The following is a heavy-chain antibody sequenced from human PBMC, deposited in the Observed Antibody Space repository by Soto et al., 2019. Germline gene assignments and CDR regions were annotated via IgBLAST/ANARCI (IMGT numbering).Heavy chain of an antibody. V-gene: IGHV3-33*01. D-gene: IGHD6-19*01. CDR1: GFPFWHYG. CDR2: IWSDGKKE. J-gene: IGHJ6*01. Sequence: QVQLVESGGGVVQPGRSLRLSCVGSGFPFWHYGMHWVRQAPGKGLEWVAVIWSDGKKESYADFVKGRFAISRDNFKDTLYLRISSRRAVDTAGYYCGRDRDGGWFHIDGWGQGPRVPVSS. CDR3: GRDRDGGWFHIDG.